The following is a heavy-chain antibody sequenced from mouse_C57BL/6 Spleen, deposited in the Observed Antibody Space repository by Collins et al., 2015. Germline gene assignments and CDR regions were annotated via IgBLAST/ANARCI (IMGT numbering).Heavy chain of an antibody. Sequence: GTSTYNQKFKGKATLTVDQSSSTAYIQLNSLTSEDSAVYYCATNGPLAMDYWGQGTSVTVSS. CDR3: ATNGPLAMDY. V-gene: IGHV1-39*01. J-gene: IGHJ4*01. CDR2: GTS.